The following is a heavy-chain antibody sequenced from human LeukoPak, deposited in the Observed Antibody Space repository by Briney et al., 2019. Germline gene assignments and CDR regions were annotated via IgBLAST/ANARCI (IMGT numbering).Heavy chain of an antibody. J-gene: IGHJ4*02. Sequence: PSETPSLTCTVSGVSISSSNSYWGWIRQPPGKGLEGIGSIYYSGNTYYNASLKSQVSISIDTSKNQFSLKLTSVTAADTAVYYCARSWFSTGPADYWGQGTLVTVSS. D-gene: IGHD6-13*01. V-gene: IGHV4-39*01. CDR3: ARSWFSTGPADY. CDR1: GVSISSSNSY. CDR2: IYYSGNT.